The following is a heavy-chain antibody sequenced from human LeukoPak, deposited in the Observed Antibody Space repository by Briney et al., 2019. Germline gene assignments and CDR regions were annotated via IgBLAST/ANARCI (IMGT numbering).Heavy chain of an antibody. CDR1: GFTFSSYG. Sequence: PGRSLRLSCAASGFTFSSYGMHWVRQAPGKGLEWVAVISYDGSNKYYADSVKGRFTISRDNSKNTLYLQMNSLRAEDTAVYYCALVTFGGVIAGSSAFDIWGQGTMVTVSS. J-gene: IGHJ3*02. CDR2: ISYDGSNK. V-gene: IGHV3-30*03. D-gene: IGHD3-16*02. CDR3: ALVTFGGVIAGSSAFDI.